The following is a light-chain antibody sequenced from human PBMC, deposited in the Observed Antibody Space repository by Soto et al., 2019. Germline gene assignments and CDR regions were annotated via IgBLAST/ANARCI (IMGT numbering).Light chain of an antibody. CDR1: QSVSSY. CDR3: QQRSNWPPG. J-gene: IGKJ4*01. CDR2: DAS. V-gene: IGKV3-11*01. Sequence: EIVLTQSPSTLSLSPGERATLSSRASQSVSSYLAWYQQKPGQAPRLLIYDASNRATGIPARFSGSGSGTDFTLTISSLEPGDFAVYYCQQRSNWPPGFGGGTKVEIK.